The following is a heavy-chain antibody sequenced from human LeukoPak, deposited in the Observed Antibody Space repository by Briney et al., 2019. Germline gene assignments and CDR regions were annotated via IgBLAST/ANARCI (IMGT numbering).Heavy chain of an antibody. CDR3: ARAPQPGIAAAGTRYFDY. D-gene: IGHD6-13*01. V-gene: IGHV1-69*13. Sequence: SVKVSCKASGGTFSNFGISWVRQVPGQGLEWMGGITPIFGTANYAQKFQGRVTITADESTSTAYMELSSLRSEDTAVYYCARAPQPGIAAAGTRYFDYWGQGTLVTVSS. CDR1: GGTFSNFG. CDR2: ITPIFGTA. J-gene: IGHJ4*02.